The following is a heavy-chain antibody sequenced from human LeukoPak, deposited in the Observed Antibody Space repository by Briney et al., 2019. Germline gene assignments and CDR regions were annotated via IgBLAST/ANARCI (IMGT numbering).Heavy chain of an antibody. D-gene: IGHD5-12*01. CDR1: GGSISSSSYY. Sequence: PSETLSLTCTVSGGSISSSSYYWGWIRQPPGKGLEWIGSIYYSGSTYCNPSLKSRVTISVDTSKNQFSLKLSSVTAADTAVYYCARDQLDIVATISPFDYWGQGTLVTVSS. CDR2: IYYSGST. J-gene: IGHJ4*02. V-gene: IGHV4-39*07. CDR3: ARDQLDIVATISPFDY.